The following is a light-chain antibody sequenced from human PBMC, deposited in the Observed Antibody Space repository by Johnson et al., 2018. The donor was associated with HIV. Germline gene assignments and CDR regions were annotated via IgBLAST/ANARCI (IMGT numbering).Light chain of an antibody. V-gene: IGLV1-51*01. CDR3: GTWDSSLSAGV. CDR2: DNN. J-gene: IGLJ1*01. CDR1: SSNIGRNY. Sequence: QSVLTQPPSVSAAPGQKVTISCSGSSSNIGRNYVSWYQQLPGTAPKLLIFDNNKRPSGIPDRFSASKSGTSATLGITGLQSGDEADDYCGTWDSSLSAGVFGTGTNVTVL.